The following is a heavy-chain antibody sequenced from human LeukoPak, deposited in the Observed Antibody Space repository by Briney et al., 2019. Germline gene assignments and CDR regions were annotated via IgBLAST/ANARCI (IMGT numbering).Heavy chain of an antibody. V-gene: IGHV4-61*02. CDR3: ARETGIAAADYYYYYYMDV. CDR2: IYTSGST. CDR1: GGSLSSGRYY. J-gene: IGHJ6*03. D-gene: IGHD6-13*01. Sequence: SETLSHTCTVSGGSLSSGRYYWRGVRQPAGKGLEWIGRIYTSGSTNYNPYLKSRVTISVDTSKNQFALKLSSVTAADTAVYYCARETGIAAADYYYYYYMDVWGKGTTVTISS.